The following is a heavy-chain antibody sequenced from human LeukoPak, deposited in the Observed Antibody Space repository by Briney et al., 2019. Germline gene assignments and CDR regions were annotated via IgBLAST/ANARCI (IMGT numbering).Heavy chain of an antibody. CDR1: GYTFTSYG. J-gene: IGHJ4*02. D-gene: IGHD2-15*01. CDR3: ARVGIGNCSGGSCPTVYYFDY. CDR2: ISAYNGNT. V-gene: IGHV1-18*01. Sequence: ASVKVSCKASGYTFTSYGISWVRQAPGQGLEWMGWISAYNGNTNYAQKLQGRVTMTTDTSTSTAYIELRSLRSDDTAVYYCARVGIGNCSGGSCPTVYYFDYWGQGTLVTVSS.